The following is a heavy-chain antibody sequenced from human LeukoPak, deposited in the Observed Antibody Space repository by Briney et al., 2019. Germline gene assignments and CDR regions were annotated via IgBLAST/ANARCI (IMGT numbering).Heavy chain of an antibody. CDR1: GFTVSSNY. J-gene: IGHJ6*01. V-gene: IGHV3-53*01. CDR2: IYSGGST. D-gene: IGHD5-24*01. CDR3: AREWRDGYSGMDV. Sequence: GGSLRLSCAASGFTVSSNYMSWVRQAPGKGLEWVSVIYSGGSTYYADSVKGRFTISRDNSKNTLYLQMNSLRAEDTAVYYCAREWRDGYSGMDVWGKGPRSPSPQ.